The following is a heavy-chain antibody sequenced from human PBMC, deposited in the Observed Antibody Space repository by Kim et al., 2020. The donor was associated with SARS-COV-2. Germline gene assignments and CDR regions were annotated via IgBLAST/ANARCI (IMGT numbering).Heavy chain of an antibody. CDR2: A. D-gene: IGHD1-26*01. CDR3: ARDDNSGSYSY. V-gene: IGHV1-69*01. J-gene: IGHJ4*02. Sequence: ANYAQKFQGRVTITADESTSTAYMGLSSLRSEDTAVYYCARDDNSGSYSYWGQGTLVTVSS.